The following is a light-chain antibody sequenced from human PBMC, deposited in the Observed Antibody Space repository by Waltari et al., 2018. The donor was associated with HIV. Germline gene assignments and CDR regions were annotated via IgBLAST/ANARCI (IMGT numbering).Light chain of an antibody. Sequence: DIQLTQSPSTLSASVGDRVTITCRASQSVSNWLAWYQQKPGKAPKLVIYKASSLESGVPGRFSGSGSGTEFSLTISSLQPDDFATYYCQQYDVFSTFGQGTRLEIK. CDR1: QSVSNW. CDR3: QQYDVFST. V-gene: IGKV1-5*03. CDR2: KAS. J-gene: IGKJ2*01.